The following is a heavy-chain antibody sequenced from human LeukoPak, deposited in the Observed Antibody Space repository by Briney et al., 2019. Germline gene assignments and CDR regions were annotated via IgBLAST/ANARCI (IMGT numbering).Heavy chain of an antibody. CDR3: ARDPVELVVYAPFDY. CDR2: ISSSSSTI. Sequence: GGSLRLSCAASGFTFSSYSMNWVRQAPGKGLEWVSYISSSSSTIYYADSVKGRFTISRDNAKNSLYLQMNSLRAEDTAVYYCARDPVELVVYAPFDYWGQGTLVTVSS. D-gene: IGHD2-8*01. J-gene: IGHJ4*02. V-gene: IGHV3-48*01. CDR1: GFTFSSYS.